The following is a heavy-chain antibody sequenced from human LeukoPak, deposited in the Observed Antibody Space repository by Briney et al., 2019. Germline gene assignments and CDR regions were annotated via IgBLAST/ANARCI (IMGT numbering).Heavy chain of an antibody. J-gene: IGHJ4*02. V-gene: IGHV3-66*02. CDR2: IYSGGPT. Sequence: GGSLRLSCAASGFPVGRSYMTWVRQAPGKGLDWVSTIYSGGPTYYADSVKGRFTISRDNSKNTLYLLMNSLRIEDTAMYYCARSPSLYYFENWGQGTLVTVSS. CDR1: GFPVGRSY. CDR3: ARSPSLYYFEN.